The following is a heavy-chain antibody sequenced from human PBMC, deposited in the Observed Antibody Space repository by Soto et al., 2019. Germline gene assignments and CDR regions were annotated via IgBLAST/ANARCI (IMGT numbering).Heavy chain of an antibody. CDR1: GGSISSGGYS. J-gene: IGHJ3*02. V-gene: IGHV4-30-2*01. CDR3: ARVLRGFGGLLSDAFAI. CDR2: IYHSGST. D-gene: IGHD3-10*01. Sequence: PSETLSLTCAVSGGSISSGGYSWSWIRQPPGKGLEWLGYIYHSGSTYYNPSLKSRVTISVDRSKNQFSLKLSSVTAADTAVYYCARVLRGFGGLLSDAFAIWGQGTMVTVSS.